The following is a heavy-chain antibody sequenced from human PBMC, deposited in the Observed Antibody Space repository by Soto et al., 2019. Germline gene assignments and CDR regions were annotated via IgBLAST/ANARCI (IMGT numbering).Heavy chain of an antibody. CDR2: ISSAGTYK. Sequence: QVQLVESGGDLVKPGGSLRLSCAASGFTFSDYYISWIRQAPGKGLEWVSYISSAGTYKGYADSVKGRFTIPRDNAKNSLYLQMNSLRAEDTALYYCARSSGYNRFDYWGQGTLVTVSS. D-gene: IGHD3-22*01. CDR3: ARSSGYNRFDY. J-gene: IGHJ4*02. V-gene: IGHV3-11*06. CDR1: GFTFSDYY.